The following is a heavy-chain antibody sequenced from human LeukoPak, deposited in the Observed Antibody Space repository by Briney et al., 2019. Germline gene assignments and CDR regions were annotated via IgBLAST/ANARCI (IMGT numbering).Heavy chain of an antibody. CDR1: GFTLSSYW. D-gene: IGHD1-26*01. CDR3: ARASQTRGSYPFDY. V-gene: IGHV3-7*04. Sequence: GGSLRLSCVASGFTLSSYWMSWVRQAPGKGLEWVANIREDGNEKYYVDSVKGRFTISRDNAKNSLYLQMNSLRAEDTAVYYCARASQTRGSYPFDYWGQGTLVTVSS. CDR2: IREDGNEK. J-gene: IGHJ4*02.